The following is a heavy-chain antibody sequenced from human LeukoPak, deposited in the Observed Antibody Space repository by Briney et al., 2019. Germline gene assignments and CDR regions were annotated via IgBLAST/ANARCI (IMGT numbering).Heavy chain of an antibody. Sequence: ASVKVPCKASGYTFTSYAMHWVRQAPGQRLEWMGWINAGNGNTKYSQKFQGRVTITRDTSASTAYMELSSLRSEDTAVYYCARGLVPKDPVGMDVWGQGTTVTVSS. V-gene: IGHV1-3*01. J-gene: IGHJ6*02. CDR2: INAGNGNT. D-gene: IGHD2-8*01. CDR1: GYTFTSYA. CDR3: ARGLVPKDPVGMDV.